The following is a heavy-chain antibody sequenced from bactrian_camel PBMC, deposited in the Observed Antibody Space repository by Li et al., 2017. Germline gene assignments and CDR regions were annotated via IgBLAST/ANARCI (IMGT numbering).Heavy chain of an antibody. D-gene: IGHD5*01. V-gene: IGHV3S6*01. CDR2: IYADGSRT. J-gene: IGHJ4*01. CDR3: AMDSRGGCWSDTFRTLMEESYNN. Sequence: VQLVESGGGLVQPGGSLRLSCAASGFIFSSDGMSWVRQAPGQHLQWVSSIYADGSRTDYHWSVKGRFTISRDNAKNTLYLQMNSMKPDDTVLYPCAMDSRGGCWSDTFRTLMEESYNNWGQGTQVTVS. CDR1: GFIFSSDG.